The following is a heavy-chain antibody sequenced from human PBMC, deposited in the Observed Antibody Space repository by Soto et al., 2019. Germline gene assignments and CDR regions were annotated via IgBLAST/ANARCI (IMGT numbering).Heavy chain of an antibody. J-gene: IGHJ4*02. V-gene: IGHV3-23*01. D-gene: IGHD3-16*01. CDR3: ARSVFMGAHDNESFDY. CDR2: ISGGGNDR. Sequence: GGSLRLSCAASGFPFSSYAMSWVRQTPEKGLEWVAGISGGGNDRYYADFVQGRFTLSRDNSRNILYLQMSSLRADDTAMYFCARSVFMGAHDNESFDYWGQGTLVTVSS. CDR1: GFPFSSYA.